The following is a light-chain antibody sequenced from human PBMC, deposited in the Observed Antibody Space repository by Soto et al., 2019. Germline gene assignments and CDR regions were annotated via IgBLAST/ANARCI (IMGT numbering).Light chain of an antibody. CDR3: QQYDSYSYT. CDR1: QSISSW. CDR2: KAS. V-gene: IGKV1-5*03. Sequence: DIQMTQSPATLSAYVGDRVTITCRASQSISSWLAWYQQKPGKAPKLLINKASSLESGVPSRFSGSGSGTEFTLTISSLQPDDFATYYCQQYDSYSYTFGQGTKLEIK. J-gene: IGKJ2*01.